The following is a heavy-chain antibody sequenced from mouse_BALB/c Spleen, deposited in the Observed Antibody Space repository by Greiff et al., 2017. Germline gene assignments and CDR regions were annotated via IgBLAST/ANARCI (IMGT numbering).Heavy chain of an antibody. CDR2: IYPGDGDT. V-gene: IGHV1-87*01. Sequence: QVQLKESGVQLARPGASVKLSCKASGYTFTSYWMQWVKQRPGQGLEWIGAIYPGDGDTRYTQKFKGKATLTADKSSSTAYMQLSSLASEDSAVYYCARDGYYVDYFDYWGQGTTLTVSS. CDR1: GYTFTSYW. D-gene: IGHD2-3*01. J-gene: IGHJ2*01. CDR3: ARDGYYVDYFDY.